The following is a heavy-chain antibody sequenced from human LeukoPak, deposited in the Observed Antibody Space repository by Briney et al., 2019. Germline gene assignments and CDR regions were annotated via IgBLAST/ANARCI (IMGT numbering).Heavy chain of an antibody. V-gene: IGHV1-46*01. CDR2: INPAGGST. J-gene: IGHJ4*02. CDR3: ARVTNYYFDY. Sequence: ASVKVSCKASGYTFSSYYIYWVRQAPGQGLERMGIINPAGGSTTYEQKFQGRVTMTRDTSTSTVYMELSSMRSEDTAVYYCARVTNYYFDYWGQGTLVTVSS. D-gene: IGHD1-1*01. CDR1: GYTFSSYY.